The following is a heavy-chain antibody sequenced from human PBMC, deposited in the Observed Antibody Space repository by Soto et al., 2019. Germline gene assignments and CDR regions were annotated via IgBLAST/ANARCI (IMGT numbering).Heavy chain of an antibody. V-gene: IGHV3-33*01. D-gene: IGHD6-25*01. CDR3: ARGAPTARHYYYYMDV. Sequence: QVQLVESGGGVVQPGRSLRLSCAASGFTFSSYGMHWVRQAPGKGLEWVAVIGYDGSNKYYADSVKGRFTISRDNSKNTLYLQMNSLRAEDTAVYYCARGAPTARHYYYYMDVWGKGTTVTVSS. J-gene: IGHJ6*03. CDR1: GFTFSSYG. CDR2: IGYDGSNK.